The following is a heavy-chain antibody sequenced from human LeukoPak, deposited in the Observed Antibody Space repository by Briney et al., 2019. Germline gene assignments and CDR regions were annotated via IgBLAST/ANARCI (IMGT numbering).Heavy chain of an antibody. CDR3: ARVGFDDFWSGYLISDAFDI. J-gene: IGHJ3*02. V-gene: IGHV4-30-4*08. Sequence: PSQTLSLTCTVSGGSISSGGYYWSWIRQPPGKGLEWIGYIYYSGSTYYNPSLKSRVTISVDTSKNQFSLKLSSVTAADTAVYYCARVGFDDFWSGYLISDAFDIWGQGTMVTVSS. D-gene: IGHD3-3*01. CDR2: IYYSGST. CDR1: GGSISSGGYY.